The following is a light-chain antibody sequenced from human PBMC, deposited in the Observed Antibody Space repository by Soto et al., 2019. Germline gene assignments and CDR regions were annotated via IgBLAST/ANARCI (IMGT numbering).Light chain of an antibody. CDR2: RNN. CDR3: ATWDDSLNGFYV. V-gene: IGLV1-47*01. CDR1: TXNIGSNY. Sequence: QSVLTQPPSASGTPGQGVTISCSGSTXNIGSNYVYWYQQLPGTAPKLLIYRNNQRPSGVPDRFSGSKSGTSASLAISGFRSDDEADYFCATWDDSLNGFYVFGTGTKVTVL. J-gene: IGLJ1*01.